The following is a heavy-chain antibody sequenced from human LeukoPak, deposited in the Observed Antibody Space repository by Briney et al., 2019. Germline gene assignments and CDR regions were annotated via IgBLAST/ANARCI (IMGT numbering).Heavy chain of an antibody. CDR1: GGSISSGSYY. J-gene: IGHJ6*03. Sequence: PSQTLSLTCTVSGGSISSGSYYWSWIRQPAGKGLEWIGRIYTSGSTNYNPSLKSRVTISVDTSKNQFSLKLSSVTAADTAVYYCARGGVGATPRQYYYYYYYMDVWGKGTTVTVSS. CDR3: ARGGVGATPRQYYYYYYYMDV. V-gene: IGHV4-61*02. CDR2: IYTSGST. D-gene: IGHD1-26*01.